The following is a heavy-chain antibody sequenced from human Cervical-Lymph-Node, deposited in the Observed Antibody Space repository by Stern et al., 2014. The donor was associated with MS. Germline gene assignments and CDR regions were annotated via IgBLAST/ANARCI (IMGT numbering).Heavy chain of an antibody. CDR3: ARGSWGSYVSD. Sequence: QMQLVQSGAEVKKPGSSVKVSCKASGGSFSTHAIIWVRQAPGQGLEWMGGILPIFGTTNYAHKFQGRVTILADESTSTAYMDLTSLTFDDTAVYYCARGSWGSYVSDWGQGTLVTVSS. CDR2: ILPIFGTT. D-gene: IGHD3-16*01. J-gene: IGHJ4*02. V-gene: IGHV1-69*01. CDR1: GGSFSTHA.